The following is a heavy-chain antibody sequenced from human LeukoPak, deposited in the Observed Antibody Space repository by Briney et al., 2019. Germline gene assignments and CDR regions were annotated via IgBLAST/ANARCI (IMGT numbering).Heavy chain of an antibody. CDR2: IYPSGNT. CDR3: ASDIRGANALHI. J-gene: IGHJ3*02. Sequence: SETLSLTCTVSGGSISSYYWAWIRQPAGKGLECIGRIYPSGNTNYNPSLKRRVSISINTSTNQFSLKLSSVTAADPAVYYCASDIRGANALHIWGQGTMVTVSS. CDR1: GGSISSYY. D-gene: IGHD1-26*01. V-gene: IGHV4-4*07.